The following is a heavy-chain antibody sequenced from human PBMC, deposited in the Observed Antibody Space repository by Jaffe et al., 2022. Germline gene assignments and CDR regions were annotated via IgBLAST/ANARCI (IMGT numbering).Heavy chain of an antibody. CDR2: IRSKAYGGTT. CDR3: TRSSTEDFWSGYCFDY. V-gene: IGHV3-49*03. Sequence: EVQLVESGGGLVQPGRSLRLSCTASGFTFGDYAMSWFRQAPGKGLEWVGFIRSKAYGGTTEYAASVKGRFTISRDDSKSIAYLQMNSLKTEDTAVYYCTRSSTEDFWSGYCFDYWGQGTLVTVSS. CDR1: GFTFGDYA. D-gene: IGHD3-3*01. J-gene: IGHJ4*02.